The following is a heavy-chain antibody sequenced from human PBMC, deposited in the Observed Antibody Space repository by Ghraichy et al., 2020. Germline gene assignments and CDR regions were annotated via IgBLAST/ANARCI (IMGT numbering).Heavy chain of an antibody. V-gene: IGHV1-18*04. J-gene: IGHJ6*02. Sequence: ASVKLSCKASGYTFTTYGISWVRQAPGQGLEWMGWITAHNGNTDYTQKLQGRVTMTTDTSTNTPYMELRSLRSDDTAVYYCARDIRGWSSSSNTDYGMDVGGQGSSATLSS. CDR2: ITAHNGNT. D-gene: IGHD2-2*01. CDR3: ARDIRGWSSSSNTDYGMDV. CDR1: GYTFTTYG.